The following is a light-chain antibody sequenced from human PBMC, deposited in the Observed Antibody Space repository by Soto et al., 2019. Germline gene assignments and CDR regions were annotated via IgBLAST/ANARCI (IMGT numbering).Light chain of an antibody. CDR2: GNS. V-gene: IGLV1-40*01. Sequence: SVLTPPPSVSGAPGQRVTISCTGRSSNIGAGYDVHWYQQLPGTAPKLLIYGNSNRPSGVPDRFSGSKSGTSASLSITGLQAEDEADYYCQSYDSSLSGYVVFGGGTKLTVL. CDR1: SSNIGAGYD. J-gene: IGLJ2*01. CDR3: QSYDSSLSGYVV.